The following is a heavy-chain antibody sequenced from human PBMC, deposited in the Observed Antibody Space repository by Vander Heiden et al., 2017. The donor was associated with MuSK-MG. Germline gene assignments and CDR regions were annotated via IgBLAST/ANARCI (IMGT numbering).Heavy chain of an antibody. CDR3: ARRYDFWSGYLALGDWFDP. V-gene: IGHV4-39*01. D-gene: IGHD3-3*01. CDR1: GGSISSSSYY. Sequence: QLQLQESVPGLVKPSETLSLTCPVSGGSISSSSYYWGWIRQPPGKGLEWIGSIYYSGSTYYNPSLKSRVTISVDTSKNQFSLKLSSVTAADTAVYYCARRYDFWSGYLALGDWFDPWGQGTLVTVSS. CDR2: IYYSGST. J-gene: IGHJ5*02.